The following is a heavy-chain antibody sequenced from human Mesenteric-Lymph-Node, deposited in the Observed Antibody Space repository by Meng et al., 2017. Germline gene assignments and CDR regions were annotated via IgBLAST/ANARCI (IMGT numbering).Heavy chain of an antibody. CDR3: AKDLGGWGIDY. CDR1: GFSVSSDY. Sequence: GESLKISCAASGFSVSSDYMSWVRQAPGKGLEWVSIIYSGGSTYYADSVKGRFTISRDNSKSALYLQMDSLRVEDTAVYYCAKDLGGWGIDYWGQGTLVTVSS. V-gene: IGHV3-53*01. D-gene: IGHD7-27*01. CDR2: IYSGGST. J-gene: IGHJ4*02.